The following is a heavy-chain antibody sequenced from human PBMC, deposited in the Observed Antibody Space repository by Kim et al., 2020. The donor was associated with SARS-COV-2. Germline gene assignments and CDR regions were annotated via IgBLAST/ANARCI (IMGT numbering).Heavy chain of an antibody. V-gene: IGHV3-15*01. Sequence: GGSLRLSCAASGFTFSNAWMSWVRQAPGKGLEWVGRIKSKTDGGTTDYAAPVKGRFTISRDDSKNTLYLQMNSLKTEDTAVYYCTTDPGLAVFTRHRDYWGQGTLVTVSS. CDR3: TTDPGLAVFTRHRDY. CDR2: IKSKTDGGTT. J-gene: IGHJ4*02. CDR1: GFTFSNAW. D-gene: IGHD3-3*02.